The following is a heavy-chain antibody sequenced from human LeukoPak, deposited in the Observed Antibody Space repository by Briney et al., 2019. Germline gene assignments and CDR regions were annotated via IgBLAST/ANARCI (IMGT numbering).Heavy chain of an antibody. CDR3: AELGITMIGGV. CDR1: GFTFSSYW. V-gene: IGHV3-7*01. D-gene: IGHD3-10*02. Sequence: GGSLRLSCAASGFTFSSYWMNWVRQAPGKGLEWVANMKQDGSEKYYVDSVKGRFTNSRDNAKNSLYLQMNSLRAEDTAVYYCAELGITMIGGVWGKGTTVTISS. CDR2: MKQDGSEK. J-gene: IGHJ6*04.